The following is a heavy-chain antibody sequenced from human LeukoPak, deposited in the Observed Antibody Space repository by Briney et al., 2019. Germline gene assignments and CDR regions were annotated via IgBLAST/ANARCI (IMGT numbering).Heavy chain of an antibody. CDR2: TYHRCEWRH. CDR3: ARDLGYFDS. J-gene: IGHJ4*02. Sequence: SQTLSLTCAISGDRVSSNIAAWNWIRQSPSRGLEWLGRTYHRCEWRHEFALSVRGRINVNPGTSKNQFSLQLNSVTPEDTALYYCARDLGYFDSWDQGILVTVSS. CDR1: GDRVSSNIAA. D-gene: IGHD7-27*01. V-gene: IGHV6-1*01.